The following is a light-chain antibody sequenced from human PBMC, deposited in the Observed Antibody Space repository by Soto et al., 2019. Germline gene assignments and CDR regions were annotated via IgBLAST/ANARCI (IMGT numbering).Light chain of an antibody. CDR3: QHYNSYSEA. J-gene: IGKJ1*01. CDR2: KAS. CDR1: QSISSW. V-gene: IGKV1-5*03. Sequence: DIPMTQSPSTLSASVGDRVTITCRASQSISSWLAWYQQKPGKAPKLLIYKASTLKSGVPSRFSGSGSGTEFTLTISSLQPDDFATYYCQHYNSYSEALGQGTKVAIK.